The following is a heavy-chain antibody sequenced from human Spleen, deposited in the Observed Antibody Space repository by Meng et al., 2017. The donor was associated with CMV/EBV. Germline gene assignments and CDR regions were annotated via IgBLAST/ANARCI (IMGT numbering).Heavy chain of an antibody. CDR2: INHSGST. CDR3: ARAELLLWFDP. J-gene: IGHJ5*02. D-gene: IGHD2-15*01. CDR1: GGSFSGYY. Sequence: GSLRLSCAVYGGSFSGYYWSWIRQPPGKGLEWIGEINHSGSTNYNPSLKSRVTISVDTSKNQFCLKLSSVTAADSAVYYCARAELLLWFDPWGQGTLVTVSS. V-gene: IGHV4-34*01.